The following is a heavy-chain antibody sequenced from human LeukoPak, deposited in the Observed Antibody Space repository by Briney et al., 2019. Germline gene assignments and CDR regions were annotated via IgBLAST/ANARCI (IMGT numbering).Heavy chain of an antibody. CDR3: TRGAGWLIDY. J-gene: IGHJ4*02. D-gene: IGHD3-16*01. CDR1: DDSISDYY. V-gene: IGHV4-59*01. Sequence: PSETLSLTCTVSDDSISDYYRGWIRQPPGKGLEWIGYFYNSGRSTYNPSLKSRVTISADTSKNHFSLKLNSVSTADTAVYYCTRGAGWLIDYWGQGILVTVSS. CDR2: FYNSGRS.